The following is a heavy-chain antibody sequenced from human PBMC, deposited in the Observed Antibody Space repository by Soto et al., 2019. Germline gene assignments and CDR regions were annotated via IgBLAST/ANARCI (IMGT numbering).Heavy chain of an antibody. CDR1: GDTFKNCV. D-gene: IGHD3-10*01. CDR3: ATQLGFGKLSVV. Sequence: QVQVVQSGVEVRRPGSSVKVSCKASGDTFKNCVISWVRQAPGQGLEWMGGIIPLFGTTDFAQRLQGRLTITTYESTTTAYMDLSRLRSEDTATYYCATQLGFGKLSVVWGQGTTVIVSS. CDR2: IIPLFGTT. J-gene: IGHJ6*02. V-gene: IGHV1-69*01.